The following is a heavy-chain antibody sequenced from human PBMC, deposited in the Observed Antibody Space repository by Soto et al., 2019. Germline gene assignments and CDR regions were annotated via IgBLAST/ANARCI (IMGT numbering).Heavy chain of an antibody. CDR3: AREGSYYFDY. CDR2: INHSGST. J-gene: IGHJ4*02. Sequence: PSETLSLTCTVSGGSISSYYWSWIRQPPGKGLEWIGEINHSGSTNYNPSLKSRVTISVDTSKNQFSLKLSSVTAADTAVYYCAREGSYYFDYWGQGTLVTVSS. CDR1: GGSISSYY. V-gene: IGHV4-34*01.